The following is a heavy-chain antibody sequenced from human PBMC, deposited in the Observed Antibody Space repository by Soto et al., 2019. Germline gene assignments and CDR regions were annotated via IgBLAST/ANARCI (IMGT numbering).Heavy chain of an antibody. J-gene: IGHJ1*01. CDR1: GFTFSDAW. CDR2: IKSKAHGGAT. V-gene: IGHV3-15*01. Sequence: EVRLVESGGGLTQPGGSLRLSCAASGFTFSDAWMSWVRQPPGKGLEWVGRIKSKAHGGATDFAAPVKGRFSISGDDSKNTLYLQMNNLTTEDTAVYFCTPDTMFGATATQFHHWGQGTLVTVAS. D-gene: IGHD3-10*02. CDR3: TPDTMFGATATQFHH.